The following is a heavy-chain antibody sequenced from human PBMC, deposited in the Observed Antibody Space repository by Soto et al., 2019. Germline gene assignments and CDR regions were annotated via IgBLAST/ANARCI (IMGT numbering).Heavy chain of an antibody. CDR3: ARAWARGTMIVVESENVGMDV. Sequence: QVQLVQSGAEVKKPGSSVTVSCKASGDNFSKYSFSWVRQAPGQGLEWMGGVIPLFGTPDYAQKFQDRVTISADESTTTVYMELSSLRDEDTGVYYCARAWARGTMIVVESENVGMDVWGQGTAVTVSS. V-gene: IGHV1-69*01. D-gene: IGHD3-22*01. CDR2: VIPLFGTP. J-gene: IGHJ6*02. CDR1: GDNFSKYS.